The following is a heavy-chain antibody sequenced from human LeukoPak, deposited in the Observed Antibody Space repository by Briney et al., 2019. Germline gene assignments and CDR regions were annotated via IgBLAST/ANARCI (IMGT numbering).Heavy chain of an antibody. Sequence: PGGSLRLSCAASGFTFDDYAMHWVRQAPGKGLEWVSGISWSSDNIDYADSVKGRFTISRDNAKNSLYLQMNSLRAEDTAVYYCARDQRGDQPNAFDIWGQGTMVTVSS. CDR2: ISWSSDNI. CDR3: ARDQRGDQPNAFDI. J-gene: IGHJ3*02. V-gene: IGHV3-9*01. D-gene: IGHD1-14*01. CDR1: GFTFDDYA.